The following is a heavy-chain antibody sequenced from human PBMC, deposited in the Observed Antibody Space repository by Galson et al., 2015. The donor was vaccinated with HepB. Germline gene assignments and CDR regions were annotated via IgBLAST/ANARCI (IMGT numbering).Heavy chain of an antibody. D-gene: IGHD5-18*01. Sequence: QSGAEVKKPGESLRISCKGSGYSFTSYWISWVRQMPGKGLEWMGRIDPSDSYTNYSPSFQGHVTISADKSISTAYLQWSSLKASDTAMYYCARHFELWTLKDYFDYWGQGTLVTVSS. CDR3: ARHFELWTLKDYFDY. CDR2: IDPSDSYT. V-gene: IGHV5-10-1*01. CDR1: GYSFTSYW. J-gene: IGHJ4*02.